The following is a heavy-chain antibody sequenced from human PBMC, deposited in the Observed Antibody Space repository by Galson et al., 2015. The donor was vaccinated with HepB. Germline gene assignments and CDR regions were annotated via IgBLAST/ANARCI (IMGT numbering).Heavy chain of an antibody. V-gene: IGHV1-69*10. CDR3: ARGGQRGYSYFLQY. Sequence: SVKVSCKASGDTFNIYAISWVRQAPGQGLEWMGGIIPILDTAYSAPEFQGRVTIPADQSTSTAYMELSSLRVEDTAVYYCARGGQRGYSYFLQYWGQGTLVTVSS. CDR1: GDTFNIYA. D-gene: IGHD5-18*01. CDR2: IIPILDTA. J-gene: IGHJ4*02.